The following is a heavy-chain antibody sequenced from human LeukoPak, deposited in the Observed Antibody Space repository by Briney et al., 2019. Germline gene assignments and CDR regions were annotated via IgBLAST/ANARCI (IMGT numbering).Heavy chain of an antibody. D-gene: IGHD2-2*01. CDR1: GRSISSSSYY. CDR2: IYSSGST. V-gene: IGHV4-39*01. J-gene: IGHJ4*02. Sequence: SQSLSLTCTVSGRSISSSSYYSGWIRQPPGKGLEWLGSIYSSGSTYYTPSLKSRVTISVDTSKNQCSLKLSALTAADTAVYYCASRYCSSTSCPFDYWGQRTLVTASS. CDR3: ASRYCSSTSCPFDY.